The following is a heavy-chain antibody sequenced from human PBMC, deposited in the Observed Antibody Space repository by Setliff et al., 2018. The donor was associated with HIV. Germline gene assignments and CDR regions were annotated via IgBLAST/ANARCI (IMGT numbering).Heavy chain of an antibody. J-gene: IGHJ4*02. CDR1: GFPVSNYW. Sequence: GGSLRLSCAASGFPVSNYWMSWVRQAPGKGLEWVADINPDGRAKNYVDSVQGRVTISRDNAKDSLYLQMNSPRAEDTAVYSCARLGPVITESNYDYWGQGALVTVSS. CDR2: INPDGRAK. CDR3: ARLGPVITESNYDY. V-gene: IGHV3-7*01. D-gene: IGHD3-10*01.